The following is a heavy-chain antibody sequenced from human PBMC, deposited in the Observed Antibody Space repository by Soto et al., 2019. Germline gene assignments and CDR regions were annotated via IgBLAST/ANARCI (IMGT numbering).Heavy chain of an antibody. J-gene: IGHJ4*02. CDR2: INDSGST. CDR3: ARCFSTIVAPYKYTLAA. D-gene: IGHD1-1*01. CDR1: GGSFSGHY. V-gene: IGHV4-34*01. Sequence: PSQTLSLTCAVYGGSFSGHYWSWIRQPPGKGLEWIGEINDSGSTNQNPSLKRRLSISVDTSKNQFSLKLTSLTAADAAVYYCARCFSTIVAPYKYTLAAGGQGTLVTVSS.